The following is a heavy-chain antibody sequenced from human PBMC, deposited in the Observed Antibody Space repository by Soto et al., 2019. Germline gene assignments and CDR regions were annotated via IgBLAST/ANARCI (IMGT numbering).Heavy chain of an antibody. Sequence: SETLSLTCTVSGGSISSYYWSWIRQPPGKGLEWIGYIYYSGSTNYNPSLKSRDTISVDTSKNQFSLKLSSVTAADTAVYYCARASPGGYGGFDYWGQGTLVTVSS. V-gene: IGHV4-59*01. CDR2: IYYSGST. CDR1: GGSISSYY. D-gene: IGHD5-18*01. CDR3: ARASPGGYGGFDY. J-gene: IGHJ4*02.